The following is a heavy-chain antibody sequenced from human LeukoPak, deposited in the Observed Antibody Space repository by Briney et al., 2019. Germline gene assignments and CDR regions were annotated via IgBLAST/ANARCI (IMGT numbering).Heavy chain of an antibody. CDR1: GYTFTSYG. J-gene: IGHJ6*02. CDR3: AYSHSVGGDYYYGMDV. V-gene: IGHV1-18*01. Sequence: ASVKVSCKASGYTFTSYGISWVRQAPGQGLEWMGWISAYNGNTNYAQKLQGRVTMTTDTSTSTAYMELRSLRSDDTAVYYCAYSHSVGGDYYYGMDVWGQGATVTVSS. D-gene: IGHD2-15*01. CDR2: ISAYNGNT.